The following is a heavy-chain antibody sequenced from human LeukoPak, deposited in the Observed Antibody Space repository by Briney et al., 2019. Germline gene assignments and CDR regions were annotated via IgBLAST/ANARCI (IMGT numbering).Heavy chain of an antibody. Sequence: PGGSLRLSCAVSGFTFDDYAMHWVRQTPGKGLEWVSGIIWNSGSIGYADSVRGRFTISRDNAKNSLYLQMNSLRAEDTAVYYCATSRRGDYGDYAYYWGQGTLVTVSS. CDR1: GFTFDDYA. D-gene: IGHD4-17*01. J-gene: IGHJ4*02. CDR3: ATSRRGDYGDYAYY. V-gene: IGHV3-9*01. CDR2: IIWNSGSI.